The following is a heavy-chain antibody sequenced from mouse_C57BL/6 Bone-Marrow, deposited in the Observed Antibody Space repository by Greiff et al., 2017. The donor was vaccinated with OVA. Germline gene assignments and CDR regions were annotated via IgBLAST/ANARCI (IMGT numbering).Heavy chain of an antibody. J-gene: IGHJ1*03. V-gene: IGHV14-4*01. CDR1: GFNIKDDY. Sequence: VQLQQSGAELVRPGASVKLSCTASGFNIKDDYMHWVKQRPEQGLEWIGWIDPENGDTEYASKFQGKATITADTSSNTAYLQLSSLTSEDTAVYYCTTNYSNPWYFDVWGTGTTVTVSS. CDR3: TTNYSNPWYFDV. CDR2: IDPENGDT. D-gene: IGHD2-5*01.